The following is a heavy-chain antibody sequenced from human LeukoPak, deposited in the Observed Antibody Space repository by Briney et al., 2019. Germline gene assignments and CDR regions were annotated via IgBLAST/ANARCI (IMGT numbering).Heavy chain of an antibody. CDR1: GGSISSYY. CDR3: ARDEGYTTGFDRDY. V-gene: IGHV4-59*12. Sequence: PSETLSLTCTVSGGSISSYYWSWIRQPPGKGLEWIGYIYYSGSTNYNPSLKSRVTISVDTSKNQFSLRLSSMTAADTAVYYCARDEGYTTGFDRDYWGQGTLVAVSS. CDR2: IYYSGST. J-gene: IGHJ4*02. D-gene: IGHD1-1*01.